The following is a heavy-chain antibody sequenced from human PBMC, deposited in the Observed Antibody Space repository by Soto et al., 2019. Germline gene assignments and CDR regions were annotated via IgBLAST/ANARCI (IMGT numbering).Heavy chain of an antibody. CDR1: GGSFSGYY. CDR2: INHSGST. J-gene: IGHJ4*02. V-gene: IGHV4-34*01. CDR3: ARESVYSGYAGIGY. D-gene: IGHD5-12*01. Sequence: SETLSLTCAVYGGSFSGYYWSWIRQPPGKGLEWIGEINHSGSTNYNPSLKSRVTISVDTSKNQFSLKLSSVTAADTAVYYCARESVYSGYAGIGYWGQGTLVTVSS.